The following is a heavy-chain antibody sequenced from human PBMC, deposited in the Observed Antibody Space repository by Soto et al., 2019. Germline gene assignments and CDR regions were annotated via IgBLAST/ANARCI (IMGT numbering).Heavy chain of an antibody. D-gene: IGHD2-15*01. J-gene: IGHJ4*02. CDR3: ARESAGRDEFQSSGDFDY. V-gene: IGHV1-46*04. Sequence: QVQLVQSGAEVKKPGASVKVSCKASGYFFASYSMHWVRQAPGQGLEWMGTINPSVGSTSYVEKLQGRVTRTRDTSTSTVYMELSGLRSEDTAVYYCARESAGRDEFQSSGDFDYWGQGTLVTVSS. CDR1: GYFFASYS. CDR2: INPSVGST.